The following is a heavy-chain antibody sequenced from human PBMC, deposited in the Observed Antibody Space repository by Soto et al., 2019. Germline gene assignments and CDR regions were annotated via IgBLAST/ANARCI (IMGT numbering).Heavy chain of an antibody. CDR3: AGGRAARPLGY. D-gene: IGHD6-6*01. V-gene: IGHV4-30-2*01. Sequence: QLQLQESGSGLVKPSQTLSLTCAVSGGSISRGGFSWSWIRQPPGKGLESIGYIYHSGSTYYNPSLKSRVTISVDRSKNQFSLKLSSVTAADTAVYYCAGGRAARPLGYWGQGTLVTVSS. CDR2: IYHSGST. CDR1: GGSISRGGFS. J-gene: IGHJ4*02.